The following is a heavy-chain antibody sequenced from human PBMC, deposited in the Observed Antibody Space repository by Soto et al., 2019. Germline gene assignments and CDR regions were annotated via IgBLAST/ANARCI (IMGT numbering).Heavy chain of an antibody. CDR3: ARVRSSTTSVYYYYMDL. J-gene: IGHJ6*03. V-gene: IGHV3-48*01. CDR2: ISSNSRTI. D-gene: IGHD2-2*01. CDR1: GFTFNTFG. Sequence: GGSLRLSCAGSGFTFNTFGISWVRQAAGKGLEWVSYISSNSRTIYYADSVQGRFTISRDNAQNSLYLQMNSLRSEDTAVYYCARVRSSTTSVYYYYMDLWGKGTTVTVSS.